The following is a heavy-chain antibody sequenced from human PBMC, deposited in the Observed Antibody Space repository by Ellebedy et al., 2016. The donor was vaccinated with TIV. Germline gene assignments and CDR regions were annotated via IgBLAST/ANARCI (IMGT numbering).Heavy chain of an antibody. CDR2: MYSSGST. CDR3: ARAHGGNFDAFDI. J-gene: IGHJ3*02. V-gene: IGHV4-39*07. CDR1: GGSINIDNYY. D-gene: IGHD4-23*01. Sequence: SETLSLXXTVSGGSINIDNYYWGWVRQPPGKGLEWIGSMYSSGSTYHNPSLKSRVTLSVDTSKNQFSLRLSSVTAADSALYYCARAHGGNFDAFDIWGQGTMVTVSS.